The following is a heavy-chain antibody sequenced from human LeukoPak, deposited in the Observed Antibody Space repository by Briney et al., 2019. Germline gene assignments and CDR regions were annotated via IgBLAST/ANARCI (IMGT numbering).Heavy chain of an antibody. CDR2: ISSSSSTI. D-gene: IGHD5-18*01. CDR3: ARVGYSYGGYYYYYMDV. Sequence: GGSLRLSCAASGFTFSSYSMNWVRQAPGKGLEWVSYISSSSSTIYYADSVKGRFTISRDNAKNSLYLQMNSLRAEDTAVYYCARVGYSYGGYYYYYMDVWGKGTTVTVSS. V-gene: IGHV3-48*04. J-gene: IGHJ6*03. CDR1: GFTFSSYS.